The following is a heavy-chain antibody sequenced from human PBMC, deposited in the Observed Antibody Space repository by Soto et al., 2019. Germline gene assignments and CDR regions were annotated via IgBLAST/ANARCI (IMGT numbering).Heavy chain of an antibody. CDR3: ATEYSYGYAYYYGMDV. V-gene: IGHV1-24*01. CDR2: FDPEDGET. D-gene: IGHD5-18*01. Sequence: EASVKVSCKVSGYTLTELSMHWVRQAPGKGLEWMGGFDPEDGETIYAQKFQGRVTMTEDTSTDTAYMELSSLRSEDTAVYYCATEYSYGYAYYYGMDVWGQGTTVTVSS. CDR1: GYTLTELS. J-gene: IGHJ6*02.